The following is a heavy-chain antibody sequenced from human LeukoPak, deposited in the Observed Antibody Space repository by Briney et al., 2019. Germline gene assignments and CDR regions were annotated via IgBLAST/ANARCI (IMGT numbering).Heavy chain of an antibody. Sequence: PSETLSLTCTVSGGAISSYYWSWIRQPPGKGLEWIGYIQYSGSSNYNPSLKSRVTISVDTSQNHFSLKVSSVTAADTAVYYCARGKRWLQSPFDYWGQGTLVTVSS. CDR1: GGAISSYY. D-gene: IGHD5-24*01. V-gene: IGHV4-59*01. CDR3: ARGKRWLQSPFDY. CDR2: IQYSGSS. J-gene: IGHJ4*02.